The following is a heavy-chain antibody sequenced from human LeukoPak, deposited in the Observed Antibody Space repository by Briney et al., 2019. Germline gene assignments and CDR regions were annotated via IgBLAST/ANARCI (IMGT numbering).Heavy chain of an antibody. V-gene: IGHV4-59*01. CDR3: ARVYSGSWYVFDY. D-gene: IGHD6-13*01. J-gene: IGHJ4*02. Sequence: SETLSLTCTVSGGSISSYYWSWIRQPPGKGLEWIGYIYYSGSTNYNPSLKSRVTISVDTSKNQFSLKLSSVTAADTAVYYCARVYSGSWYVFDYWGQETLVTVSS. CDR2: IYYSGST. CDR1: GGSISSYY.